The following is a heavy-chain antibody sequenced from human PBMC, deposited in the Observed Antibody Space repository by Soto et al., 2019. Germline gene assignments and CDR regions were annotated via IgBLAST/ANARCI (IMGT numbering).Heavy chain of an antibody. CDR3: ARRLYGDYDY. CDR1: GYSFTTSG. V-gene: IGHV1-18*01. J-gene: IGHJ4*02. Sequence: QAQLVQSGAEVKEPGASVQVSCKASGYSFTTSGITWVRQAPGQGLEWMGWISTYNGNTNYAQKLQDRVTLTTDTSTSTAYMELRSLRSDVTAAYYCARRLYGDYDYWGQGTLVTVSS. D-gene: IGHD4-17*01. CDR2: ISTYNGNT.